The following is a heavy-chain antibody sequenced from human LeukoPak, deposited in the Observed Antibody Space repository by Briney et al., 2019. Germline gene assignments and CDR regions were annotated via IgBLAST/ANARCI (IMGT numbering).Heavy chain of an antibody. CDR3: ARHQIVGATRSPFDY. CDR2: IYPGDSDT. J-gene: IGHJ4*02. D-gene: IGHD1-26*01. CDR1: GYNFNSYW. Sequence: GESLQISSKGSGYNFNSYWIGWVRQMPGRGLEWMGIIYPGDSDTRYSPSFQGQVTISADKSISTAYLQWSSLKASDTAIYYCARHQIVGATRSPFDYWGQGTRVTVSS. V-gene: IGHV5-51*01.